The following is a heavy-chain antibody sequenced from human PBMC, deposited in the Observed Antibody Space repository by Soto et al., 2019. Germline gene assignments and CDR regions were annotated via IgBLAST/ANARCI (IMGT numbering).Heavy chain of an antibody. J-gene: IGHJ4*02. V-gene: IGHV3-21*01. CDR1: GFAFNNYG. CDR3: ARADSIIITAVSDF. Sequence: VGSLRLSCTVSGFAFNNYGINWVRQSPGKGLGWVSSISKSDYTYYSDSVKGRFAISRDNAKSSVSLQMNTLRVEDTAVYYCARADSIIITAVSDFWRQGTLVTVSS. CDR2: ISKSDYT. D-gene: IGHD3-22*01.